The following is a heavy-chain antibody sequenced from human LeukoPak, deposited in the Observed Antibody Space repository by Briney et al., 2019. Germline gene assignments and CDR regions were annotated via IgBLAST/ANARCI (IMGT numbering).Heavy chain of an antibody. D-gene: IGHD2-2*01. CDR3: ARVGCSSTSCYHYYYYMDV. CDR2: ISAYNGNT. J-gene: IGHJ6*03. CDR1: GYTFTSYG. V-gene: IGHV1-18*01. Sequence: ASVKVSCKAFGYTFTSYGISWVRQAPGHGVEWMGWISAYNGNTNYAQKLQGRVTMTTDTSTSTAYMELRSLRSDDTAVYYCARVGCSSTSCYHYYYYMDVWGKGTTVTVSS.